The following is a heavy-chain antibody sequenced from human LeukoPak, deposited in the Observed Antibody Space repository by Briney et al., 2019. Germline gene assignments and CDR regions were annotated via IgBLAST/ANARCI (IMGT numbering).Heavy chain of an antibody. CDR1: GFTLSTYT. J-gene: IGHJ4*02. CDR3: GAAYSGSSPFDW. D-gene: IGHD1-26*01. Sequence: PGGPLRLSCTASGFTLSTYTMHWLRQAPRKGLEWVSPISSSSYYIYYADPVKGRFTISRDNAKNSLFLQMNSRRAEDTSVYYCGAAYSGSSPFDWGGEGTLVTVSS. CDR2: ISSSSYYI. V-gene: IGHV3-21*01.